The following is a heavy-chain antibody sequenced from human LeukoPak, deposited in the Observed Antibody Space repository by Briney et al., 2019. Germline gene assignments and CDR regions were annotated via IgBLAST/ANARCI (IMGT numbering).Heavy chain of an antibody. CDR3: ARGGGMGYYYYYMDV. CDR2: IYYSGST. J-gene: IGHJ6*03. CDR1: GGSITSYY. V-gene: IGHV4-59*01. D-gene: IGHD3-16*01. Sequence: LETLSLTCAVSGGSITSYYWSWIRQPPGKGLEWIGYIYYSGSTNYNPSLKSRVTISVDTSKNQFSLKLSSVTAADTAVYYCARGGGMGYYYYYMDVWGKGTTVTISS.